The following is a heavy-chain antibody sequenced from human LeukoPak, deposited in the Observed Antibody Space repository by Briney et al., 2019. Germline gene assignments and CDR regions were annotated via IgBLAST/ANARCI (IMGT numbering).Heavy chain of an antibody. V-gene: IGHV4-4*02. J-gene: IGHJ4*02. CDR3: SRENGAFSPFGY. CDR2: IALTGFT. Sequence: SGTLSLTCGVSGGSISNTNWWSWVRQPPGQGLECRGEIALTGFTHYNPSLESRVTVSLDKSKNQPSLHLTSRTAVGTTVYYCSRENGAFSPFGYWGQGTLVTVLS. D-gene: IGHD2-8*01. CDR1: GGSISNTNW.